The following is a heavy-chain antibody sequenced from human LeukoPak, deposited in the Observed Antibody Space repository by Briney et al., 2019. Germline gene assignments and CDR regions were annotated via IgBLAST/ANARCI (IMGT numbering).Heavy chain of an antibody. CDR3: ARSEGTTVTMFDY. CDR1: GFTFSSYA. V-gene: IGHV3-23*01. D-gene: IGHD4-17*01. J-gene: IGHJ4*02. CDR2: ISGSGRTT. Sequence: GGSLRLSCAASGFTFSSYAMSWVRQAPGEGLEWVSVISGSGRTTFYADSVKGRFTISRDNSKNTLYLQMNGLRPEDTAVYYCARSEGTTVTMFDYWGQGTLVTVSS.